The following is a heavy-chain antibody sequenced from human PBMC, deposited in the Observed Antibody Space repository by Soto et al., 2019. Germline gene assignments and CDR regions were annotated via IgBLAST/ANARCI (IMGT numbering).Heavy chain of an antibody. CDR2: ISYDGSNK. Sequence: GGSLRLSCAASGFTFSSYGMHWVRQAPGKGLEWVAVISYDGSNKYYADSVKGRFTVSRDNSKNTLYLQMNSLRAEDTAVYYCAKDRITMVRGYYYYGMDVWGQGTTVTVSS. J-gene: IGHJ6*02. V-gene: IGHV3-30*18. D-gene: IGHD3-10*01. CDR3: AKDRITMVRGYYYYGMDV. CDR1: GFTFSSYG.